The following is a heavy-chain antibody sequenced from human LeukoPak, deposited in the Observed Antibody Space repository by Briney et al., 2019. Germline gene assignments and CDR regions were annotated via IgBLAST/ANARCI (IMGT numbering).Heavy chain of an antibody. V-gene: IGHV4-34*01. J-gene: IGHJ6*03. CDR1: GGSLSDSY. D-gene: IGHD1-14*01. CDR2: IHHSGTT. Sequence: SETLSLTCAVYGGSLSDSYWTWNRQRPRKGLEWIGEIHHSGTTNFNPSLQSRVSISVDTAKNQFFLRVASMTAADTALYYCARGRKVSGVRRINWARHENYFFYYIDVWGKGTSVSVSS. CDR3: ARGRKVSGVRRINWARHENYFFYYIDV.